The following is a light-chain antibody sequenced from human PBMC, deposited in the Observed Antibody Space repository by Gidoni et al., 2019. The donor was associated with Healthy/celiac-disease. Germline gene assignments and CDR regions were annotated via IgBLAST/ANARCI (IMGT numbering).Light chain of an antibody. CDR1: QSVISY. J-gene: IGKJ1*01. CDR3: QQRSNWPPTWT. Sequence: DIVLTQSPATLSLSPGERATLSCRASQSVISYLAWYQQKPGQAPRLLIYDASNRATGIPARFSGSGSGTDFTLTISSLEPEDFAVYYCQQRSNWPPTWTFGQGTKVEIK. CDR2: DAS. V-gene: IGKV3-11*01.